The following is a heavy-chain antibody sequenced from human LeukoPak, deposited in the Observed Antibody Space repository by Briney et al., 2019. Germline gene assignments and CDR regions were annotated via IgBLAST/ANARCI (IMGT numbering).Heavy chain of an antibody. CDR3: TRDYSGSRNYYYFQGMHV. CDR2: IKQDGSEK. Sequence: GGSLRLSCAASEFTFSSYWMSWVRRAPGKGLEWVANIKQDGSEKYYVDSVKGRFTISRDNAKNSLYLQMNSLKAEDKAVYYCTRDYSGSRNYYYFQGMHVWGQGTTVTVSS. D-gene: IGHD3-10*01. J-gene: IGHJ6*02. CDR1: EFTFSSYW. V-gene: IGHV3-7*01.